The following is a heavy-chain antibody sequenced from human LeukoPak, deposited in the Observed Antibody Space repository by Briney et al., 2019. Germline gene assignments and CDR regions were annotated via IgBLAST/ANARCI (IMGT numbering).Heavy chain of an antibody. D-gene: IGHD3-3*01. V-gene: IGHV1-2*02. CDR3: ARERGVRFLEWLPLDY. Sequence: ASVTVSYKASGYTFTVHYMHWVRQAPGQGLEGMGWINPNSGGTNYAQKFQGRVTITRDTSISTAQMELSTLRSDDTAVYYCARERGVRFLEWLPLDYWGQGTLVTVSS. J-gene: IGHJ4*02. CDR2: INPNSGGT. CDR1: GYTFTVHY.